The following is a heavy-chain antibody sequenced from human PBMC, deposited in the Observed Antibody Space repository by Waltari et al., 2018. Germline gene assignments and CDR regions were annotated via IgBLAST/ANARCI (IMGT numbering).Heavy chain of an antibody. Sequence: WIGSIYYSGSTYYNPSLKSRVTISVDTSKNQFSLKLSSVTAADTAVYYCARRVYGDYFVDYWGQGTLVTVSS. J-gene: IGHJ4*02. V-gene: IGHV4-39*01. CDR2: IYYSGST. D-gene: IGHD4-17*01. CDR3: ARRVYGDYFVDY.